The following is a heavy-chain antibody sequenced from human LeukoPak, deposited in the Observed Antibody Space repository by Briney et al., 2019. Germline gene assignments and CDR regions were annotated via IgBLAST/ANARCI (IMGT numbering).Heavy chain of an antibody. D-gene: IGHD3-3*01. CDR1: GGSISDYY. J-gene: IGHJ5*02. CDR2: IYYDGST. CDR3: ARGTVFGVATNWFDP. Sequence: SETLSLTCTVSGGSISDYYWSWIRQPPGKGLEWIGNIYYDGSTNHNPSLKSRVTISVDTSKSQFSLKLSSVTAADTAVYYCARGTVFGVATNWFDPWGQGTLVTVSS. V-gene: IGHV4-59*08.